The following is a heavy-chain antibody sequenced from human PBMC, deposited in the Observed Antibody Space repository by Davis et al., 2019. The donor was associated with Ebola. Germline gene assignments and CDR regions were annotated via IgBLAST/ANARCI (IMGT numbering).Heavy chain of an antibody. J-gene: IGHJ4*02. D-gene: IGHD1-26*01. V-gene: IGHV3-66*01. CDR2: IYSGGST. Sequence: GESLKISCAASGFTFSSYSMNWVRQAPGKGLEWVSVIYSGGSTYYADSVKGRFTISRDNSKNTLYLQMNSLRAEDTAVYYCARSRVGATPYFDYWGQGTLVTVSS. CDR1: GFTFSSYS. CDR3: ARSRVGATPYFDY.